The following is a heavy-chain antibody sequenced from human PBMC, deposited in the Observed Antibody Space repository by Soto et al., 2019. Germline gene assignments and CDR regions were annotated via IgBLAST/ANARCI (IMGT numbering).Heavy chain of an antibody. Sequence: PSETVSLTCTVSGGSISSSSYYWGWIRQPPGKGLEWIGSIYYSGSTYYNPSLKSRVTISVDTSKNQFSLKLSSVTAADTAVYYCARDLPGIAVAGHDAFDIWGQGTMVTVSS. J-gene: IGHJ3*02. CDR1: GGSISSSSYY. CDR3: ARDLPGIAVAGHDAFDI. D-gene: IGHD6-19*01. CDR2: IYYSGST. V-gene: IGHV4-39*07.